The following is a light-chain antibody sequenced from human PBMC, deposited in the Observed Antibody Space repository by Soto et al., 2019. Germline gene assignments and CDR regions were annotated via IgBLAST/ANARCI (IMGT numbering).Light chain of an antibody. Sequence: QSALTQPRSVSGSPVQSVTISCTGTSSDVGGYNYVSWYQQHPGKAPKLMIYDVSKRPSGVPDRFSGSKSGNTASLTISGLQAEDEADYYCCSYAGSYTFCVFGTGTKVTVL. CDR2: DVS. J-gene: IGLJ1*01. CDR1: SSDVGGYNY. CDR3: CSYAGSYTFCV. V-gene: IGLV2-11*01.